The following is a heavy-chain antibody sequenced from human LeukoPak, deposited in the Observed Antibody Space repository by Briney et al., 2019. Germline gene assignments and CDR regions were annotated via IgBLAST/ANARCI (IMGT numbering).Heavy chain of an antibody. CDR2: ISSSGSTM. V-gene: IGHV3-48*03. CDR1: GFTFSSYE. J-gene: IGHJ6*04. CDR3: AELGITMIGGV. D-gene: IGHD3-10*02. Sequence: PGGSLRLSCAASGFTFSSYEMHWVRQAPGKGLAWVSYISSSGSTMYYADSVKGRFTISRDNAKNSLYLQMNSLRAEDTAVYYCAELGITMIGGVWGKGTTVTISS.